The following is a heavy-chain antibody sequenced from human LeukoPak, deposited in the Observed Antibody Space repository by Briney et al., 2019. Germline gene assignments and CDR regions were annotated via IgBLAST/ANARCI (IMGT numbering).Heavy chain of an antibody. CDR3: ARTPATIFGVVLTLNWFDP. J-gene: IGHJ5*02. V-gene: IGHV1-2*02. D-gene: IGHD3-3*01. CDR1: GGTFSSYA. Sequence: ASVKVSCKASGGTFSSYAISWVRQAPGQGLEWMGWINPNSGGTNYAQKFQGRVTMTRDTSISTAYMELSRLRSDDTAVYYCARTPATIFGVVLTLNWFDPWGQGTLVTVSS. CDR2: INPNSGGT.